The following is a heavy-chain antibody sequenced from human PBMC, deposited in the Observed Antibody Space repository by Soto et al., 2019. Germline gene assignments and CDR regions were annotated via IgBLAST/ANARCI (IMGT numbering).Heavy chain of an antibody. CDR2: IYSGGST. CDR3: ARVLIGHYYYMDV. V-gene: IGHV3-53*04. D-gene: IGHD3-16*01. Sequence: PGGSLRLSCAASGFTVSSNYMSWVRQAPGKGLEWVSVIYSGGSTYYADSVKGRFTISRHNSKNTLYLQMNSLRAEDTAVYYCARVLIGHYYYMDVWGKGTTVTVSS. CDR1: GFTVSSNY. J-gene: IGHJ6*03.